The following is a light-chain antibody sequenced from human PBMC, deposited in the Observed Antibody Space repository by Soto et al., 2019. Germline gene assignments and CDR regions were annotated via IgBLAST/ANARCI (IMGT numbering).Light chain of an antibody. Sequence: EIVLTQSPGTLSLSPGERATLSCRASQSFTSTSLAWYQQKPGQAPRLLISGASRRAAGIPDRFSGSGSGTDFTLTISRLEPEDFAVYYCQKYGSSPPITFGQGTRLEIK. CDR2: GAS. CDR3: QKYGSSPPIT. V-gene: IGKV3-20*01. CDR1: QSFTSTS. J-gene: IGKJ5*01.